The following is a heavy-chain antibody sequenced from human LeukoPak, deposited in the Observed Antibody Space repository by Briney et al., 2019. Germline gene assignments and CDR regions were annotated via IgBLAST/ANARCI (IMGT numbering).Heavy chain of an antibody. Sequence: PGRSLRLSCAASGFTFDDYAMHWVRQAPGKGLEWVSGISRNSGSIGYADSVKGRFTISRDNAKNSLYLQMNSLRAEDTALYYCAKAYSRGWTTVVTLYFDYWGQGTLVTVSS. D-gene: IGHD4-23*01. CDR1: GFTFDDYA. V-gene: IGHV3-9*01. CDR2: ISRNSGSI. CDR3: AKAYSRGWTTVVTLYFDY. J-gene: IGHJ4*02.